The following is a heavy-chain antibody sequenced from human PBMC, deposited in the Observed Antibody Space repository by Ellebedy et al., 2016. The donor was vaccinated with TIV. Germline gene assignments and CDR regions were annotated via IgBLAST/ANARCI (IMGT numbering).Heavy chain of an antibody. CDR3: AKGSFPFGDKSERIYSFQY. J-gene: IGHJ4*02. V-gene: IGHV3-53*04. CDR1: GFIVRTNH. D-gene: IGHD3-10*01. Sequence: PGGSLRLSCTASGFIVRTNHMSWVRQAPGKGLEWVGGYTNYADSVKGRFTISTHNSRNTLYLQMTNLRTEETAVYYCAKGSFPFGDKSERIYSFQYWGQGTLVTVSS. CDR2: GYT.